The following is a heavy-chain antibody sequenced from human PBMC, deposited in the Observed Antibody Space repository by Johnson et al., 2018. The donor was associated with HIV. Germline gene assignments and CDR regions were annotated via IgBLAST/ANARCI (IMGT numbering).Heavy chain of an antibody. V-gene: IGHV3-30-3*01. D-gene: IGHD3-22*01. CDR3: ARENSSGYHDAFDI. CDR1: GFTFSSYA. CDR2: ISYDGSNK. Sequence: QVQLVESGGGVVQPGRSLRLSCAASGFTFSSYAMHWVRQAPGKGLEWVAVISYDGSNKYYADSVKGRFTISRDNSKNTLYLQMNSLRAEDTAVYYCARENSSGYHDAFDIWGHGTLVTVSS. J-gene: IGHJ3*02.